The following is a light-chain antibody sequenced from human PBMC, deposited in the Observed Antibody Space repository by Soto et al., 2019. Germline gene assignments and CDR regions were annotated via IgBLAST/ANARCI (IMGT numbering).Light chain of an antibody. CDR2: DAS. Sequence: DIQMTQSPSTLSASVGDRVTITCRASQSISSWLAWYQQKPGKAPKLLIYDASSLESGVPSRFSGSGSGTEFTLTISSLQPDDFATYYCQQYGTFGPGTKVHIK. CDR3: QQYGT. V-gene: IGKV1-5*01. CDR1: QSISSW. J-gene: IGKJ1*01.